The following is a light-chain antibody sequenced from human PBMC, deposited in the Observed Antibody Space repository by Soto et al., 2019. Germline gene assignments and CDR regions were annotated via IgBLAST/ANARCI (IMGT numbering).Light chain of an antibody. CDR3: QQDGSSPVT. J-gene: IGKJ3*01. Sequence: EIVLTQSPGTLSLSPGERATLTCRASQSVTSSYLAWYQQKPGQAPRLLMYGASSRATGIPDRFSGSGSGTDFTLTISRLEPEDFAVYYCQQDGSSPVTFGPGTTVDIK. CDR1: QSVTSSY. CDR2: GAS. V-gene: IGKV3-20*01.